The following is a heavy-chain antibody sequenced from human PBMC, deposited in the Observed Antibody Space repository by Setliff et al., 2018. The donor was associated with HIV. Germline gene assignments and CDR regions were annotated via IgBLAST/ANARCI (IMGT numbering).Heavy chain of an antibody. V-gene: IGHV4-34*01. CDR1: GGSFSDYY. Sequence: SETLSLTCAVYGGSFSDYYWSWIRQPPGKGLEWIGEINHSGSTNYNPSLKSRVTISVDTSTKRFSLRMKSVTAADTAVYYCARGQLVLRGTNFYYTDVWGKGTSVTVSS. CDR2: INHSGST. J-gene: IGHJ6*03. CDR3: ARGQLVLRGTNFYYTDV. D-gene: IGHD5-12*01.